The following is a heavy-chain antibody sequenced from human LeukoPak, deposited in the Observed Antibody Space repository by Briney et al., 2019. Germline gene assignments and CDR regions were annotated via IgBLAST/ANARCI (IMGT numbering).Heavy chain of an antibody. CDR2: IIPIFGTA. V-gene: IGHV1-69*13. J-gene: IGHJ4*02. D-gene: IGHD3-22*01. CDR3: ARGPTVSYYYDSSGYYPFY. Sequence: SVKVSCKASGGTFSSYAISWVRQAPGQGLEWMGGIIPIFGTANYAQKFQGRVTITADESTSTAYMELSSLRSEDTAVYYCARGPTVSYYYDSSGYYPFYWGQGTLVTVSS. CDR1: GGTFSSYA.